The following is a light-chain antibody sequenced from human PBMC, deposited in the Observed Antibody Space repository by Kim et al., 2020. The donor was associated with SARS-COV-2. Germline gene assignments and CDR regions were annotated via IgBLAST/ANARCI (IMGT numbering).Light chain of an antibody. CDR2: DVS. Sequence: LSPGERATPSCRASQNISLYLGWYQQRRGQAPSLLIYDVSKRAAGIPARFSGSGSGTDFTLIISSLEPEDFAVYYCQQRYKWPETFGQGTRVDIK. CDR1: QNISLY. V-gene: IGKV3-11*01. CDR3: QQRYKWPET. J-gene: IGKJ1*01.